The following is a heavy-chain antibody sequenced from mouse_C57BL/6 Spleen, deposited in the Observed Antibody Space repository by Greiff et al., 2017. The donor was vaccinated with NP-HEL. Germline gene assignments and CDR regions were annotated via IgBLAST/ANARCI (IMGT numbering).Heavy chain of an antibody. V-gene: IGHV1-15*01. J-gene: IGHJ3*01. CDR2: IDPETGGT. CDR3: TRGYSNYVWFAY. Sequence: QVQLKQSGAELVRPGASVTLSCKASGYTFTDYEMHWVKQTPVHGLEWIGAIDPETGGTAYNQKFKGKAILTADKSSSTAYMWLRSLTSEDSAVYYCTRGYSNYVWFAYWGQGTLVTVSA. D-gene: IGHD2-5*01. CDR1: GYTFTDYE.